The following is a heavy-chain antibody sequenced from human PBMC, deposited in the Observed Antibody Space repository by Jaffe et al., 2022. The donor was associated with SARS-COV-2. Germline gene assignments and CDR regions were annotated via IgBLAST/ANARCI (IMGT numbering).Heavy chain of an antibody. Sequence: EVQLLESGGGLVQPGGSLRLSCAASGFTFSHYAMTWVRQAPGKGLEWVSAVSGSGGSTHYADSVKGRFTISRDNSKSTLYLQMNSLRAEDTAVYFCVKDRFGCSSTSCYQGTPYYFDYWGQGTLVTVSS. J-gene: IGHJ4*02. D-gene: IGHD2-2*01. CDR3: VKDRFGCSSTSCYQGTPYYFDY. CDR1: GFTFSHYA. CDR2: VSGSGGST. V-gene: IGHV3-23*01.